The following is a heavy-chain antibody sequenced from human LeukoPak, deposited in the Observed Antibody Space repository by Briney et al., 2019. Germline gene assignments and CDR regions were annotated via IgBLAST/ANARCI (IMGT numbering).Heavy chain of an antibody. D-gene: IGHD2-15*01. CDR2: IYYSGST. Sequence: PSETLSLTCTVSGGSISSSSYYWGWIRQPPGKGLEWIGSIYYSGSTYYNQSPKSRVTISVDTSKNQFSLKLSSVTAADTAVYYCARAGYCSGGSCYSVNYFDYWGQGTLVTVSS. CDR3: ARAGYCSGGSCYSVNYFDY. V-gene: IGHV4-39*07. CDR1: GGSISSSSYY. J-gene: IGHJ4*02.